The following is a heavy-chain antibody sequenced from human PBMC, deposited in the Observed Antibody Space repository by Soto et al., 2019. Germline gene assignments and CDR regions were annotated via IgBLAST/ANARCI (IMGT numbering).Heavy chain of an antibody. CDR3: AKGPTIFGVIIVAEYYYGLDV. V-gene: IGHV3-23*01. D-gene: IGHD3-3*01. CDR2: ISGSGGSP. J-gene: IGHJ6*02. CDR1: GFIFSTSA. Sequence: EVHLLESGGNLVQPGGSLRLSCVASGFIFSTSAMSWVRQAPGKGREWVSAISGSGGSPYYADSVKGRFTISRDNSKNTLYLELNSLTAEDTAVYYCAKGPTIFGVIIVAEYYYGLDVWGQGTTVTVSS.